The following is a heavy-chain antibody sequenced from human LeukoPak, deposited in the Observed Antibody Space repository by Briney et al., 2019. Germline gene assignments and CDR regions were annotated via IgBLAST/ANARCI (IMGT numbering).Heavy chain of an antibody. J-gene: IGHJ4*02. CDR3: ARSVRTYGSGSYYFDY. V-gene: IGHV1-69*13. CDR2: IIPIFGTA. D-gene: IGHD3-10*01. Sequence: ASVKVSYKASGGTFSSYAISWVRQAPGQGLEWMGGIIPIFGTANYAQKFQGRVTITADESTSTAYMELSSLRSEDTAVYYCARSVRTYGSGSYYFDYWGQGTLVTVSS. CDR1: GGTFSSYA.